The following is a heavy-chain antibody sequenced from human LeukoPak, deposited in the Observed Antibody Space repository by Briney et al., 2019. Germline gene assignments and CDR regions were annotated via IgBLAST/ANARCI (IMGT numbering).Heavy chain of an antibody. J-gene: IGHJ4*02. CDR2: IGAYNGNT. D-gene: IGHD3-3*01. V-gene: IGHV1-18*01. Sequence: GASVKVSCKASGYTFTSYGISWVRQAPGQGLEWMGWIGAYNGNTNYAQKLQGRVTMTTDTSTSTAYMELRSLRSDDTAVYYCARDLVLVTIFGVVGHSDYWGQGTLVTVSS. CDR1: GYTFTSYG. CDR3: ARDLVLVTIFGVVGHSDY.